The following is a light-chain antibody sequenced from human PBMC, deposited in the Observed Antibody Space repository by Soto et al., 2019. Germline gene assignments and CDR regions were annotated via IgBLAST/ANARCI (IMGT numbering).Light chain of an antibody. CDR1: QSISSSY. Sequence: EIVMTQSPATLSVVPGERATLSCRASQSISSSYLAWYQQQPGQAPRLLIHGASRRATGIPDRFSGSGSGTDFTLTINRLEPEDFAVYFCQQYGDMWTFGQGTKVDIK. CDR2: GAS. J-gene: IGKJ1*01. V-gene: IGKV3-20*01. CDR3: QQYGDMWT.